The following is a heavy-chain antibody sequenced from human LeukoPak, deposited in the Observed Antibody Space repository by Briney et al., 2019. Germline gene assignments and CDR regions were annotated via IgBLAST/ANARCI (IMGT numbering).Heavy chain of an antibody. CDR2: IYYSGST. J-gene: IGHJ4*02. Sequence: SETLSLTCTVSGVSISSYYWSWIRQPPRKGLEWIGYIYYSGSTNYNPSLKSRVTISVDTSKNQFSLKLSSVTAADTAVYYCARGGKSGYHDYWGQGTLVTVSS. CDR3: ARGGKSGYHDY. CDR1: GVSISSYY. V-gene: IGHV4-59*01. D-gene: IGHD3-3*01.